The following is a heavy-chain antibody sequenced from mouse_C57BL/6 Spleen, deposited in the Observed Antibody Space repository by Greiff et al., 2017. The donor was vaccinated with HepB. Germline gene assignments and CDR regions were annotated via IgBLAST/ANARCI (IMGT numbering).Heavy chain of an antibody. Sequence: EVQGVESGGGLVKPGGSLKLSCAASGFTFSDYGMHWVRQAPEKGLEWVAYISSGSSTIYYADTVKGRFTISRDNAKNTLVLQMTSLRSEDTAMYYCARAMVTRYYAMDYWGQGTSVTVSS. CDR1: GFTFSDYG. CDR2: ISSGSSTI. V-gene: IGHV5-17*01. J-gene: IGHJ4*01. CDR3: ARAMVTRYYAMDY. D-gene: IGHD2-2*01.